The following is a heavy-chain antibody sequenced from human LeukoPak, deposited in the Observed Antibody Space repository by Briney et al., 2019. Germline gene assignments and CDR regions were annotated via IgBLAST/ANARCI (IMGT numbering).Heavy chain of an antibody. CDR1: GGSISSGSYY. J-gene: IGHJ4*02. CDR3: ARGAAGTAYYLDY. CDR2: IHTSGGT. D-gene: IGHD6-13*01. Sequence: SETLSLTCTVSGGSISSGSYYWSWIRQPAGKGLEWIGRIHTSGGTDYNPSLKSRVTMSVDTSKNQFSLKLSSVTAADTAVYYCARGAAGTAYYLDYWGQGTLVTVSS. V-gene: IGHV4-61*02.